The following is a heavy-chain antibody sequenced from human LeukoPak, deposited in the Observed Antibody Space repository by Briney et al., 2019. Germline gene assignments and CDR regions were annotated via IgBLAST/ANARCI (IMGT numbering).Heavy chain of an antibody. Sequence: ASVKVSCKASGYTFTDYYMHWVRQAPGQGLEWMGIINTSGGHTNYAQKFQGRVSMTRDTSTGTLYMDLSSLRFEDTAVYYCARGLERLDSNNYLSFAFDIWGQGTPVTVSS. CDR1: GYTFTDYY. J-gene: IGHJ4*02. D-gene: IGHD4-11*01. CDR3: ARGLERLDSNNYLSFAFDI. V-gene: IGHV1-46*01. CDR2: INTSGGHT.